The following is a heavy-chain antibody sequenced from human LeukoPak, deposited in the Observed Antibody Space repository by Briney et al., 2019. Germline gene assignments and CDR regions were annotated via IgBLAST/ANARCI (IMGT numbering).Heavy chain of an antibody. Sequence: PGASLRLPCAASGFTFSGYTMSWVRQAPEKGLEWVSAISATGDRTYYAESVKGRFTISRDNSKNTLYLQMNSLRAEYTALYYCARDYYDSSGYYYDYWGQGTLVTVSS. CDR1: GFTFSGYT. CDR2: ISATGDRT. D-gene: IGHD3-22*01. J-gene: IGHJ4*02. V-gene: IGHV3-23*01. CDR3: ARDYYDSSGYYYDY.